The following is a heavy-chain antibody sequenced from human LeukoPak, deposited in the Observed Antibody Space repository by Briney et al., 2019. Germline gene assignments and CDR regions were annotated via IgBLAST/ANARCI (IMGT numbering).Heavy chain of an antibody. V-gene: IGHV1-18*01. Sequence: EASVKVSCKASGYTFTSYGISWVRQAPGQGLEWMGWISAYNGNTNYAQKLQGRVTTTTDTSTSTAYMGLRSLRSGDTAVYYCAREKVNNYDSSGYYSDYWGQGTLVTVSS. CDR2: ISAYNGNT. CDR3: AREKVNNYDSSGYYSDY. D-gene: IGHD3-22*01. CDR1: GYTFTSYG. J-gene: IGHJ4*02.